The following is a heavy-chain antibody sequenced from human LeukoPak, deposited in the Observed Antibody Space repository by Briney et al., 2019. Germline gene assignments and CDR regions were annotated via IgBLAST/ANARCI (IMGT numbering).Heavy chain of an antibody. CDR2: ISSSSRYI. CDR3: ARSPNYDYVWGSYPPYYFDY. V-gene: IGHV3-21*01. CDR1: GFTFSSYS. D-gene: IGHD3-16*02. J-gene: IGHJ4*02. Sequence: PGGSLRLSCAASGFTFSSYSMNWVRQAPGKGLEWVSSISSSSRYIYYADSVKGRFTISRDNAKNSLYLQMNSLRAEDTAVYYCARSPNYDYVWGSYPPYYFDYWGQGTLVTVSS.